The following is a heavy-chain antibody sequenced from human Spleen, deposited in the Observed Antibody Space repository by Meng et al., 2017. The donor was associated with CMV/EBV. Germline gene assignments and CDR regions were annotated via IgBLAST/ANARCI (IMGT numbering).Heavy chain of an antibody. CDR1: GFTFGDYA. J-gene: IGHJ6*02. Sequence: GGPLRLSCAASGFTFGDYAMSWVRQAPGKGLEWVSTISFSGGGTFYADSVKGRFAISRDNSKNTLTLQMNSLRVEDTALYYCAGWDVILVPTAHGRYSYYAMDVWGQGTTVTVSS. V-gene: IGHV3-23*01. CDR3: AGWDVILVPTAHGRYSYYAMDV. CDR2: ISFSGGGT. D-gene: IGHD2-2*01.